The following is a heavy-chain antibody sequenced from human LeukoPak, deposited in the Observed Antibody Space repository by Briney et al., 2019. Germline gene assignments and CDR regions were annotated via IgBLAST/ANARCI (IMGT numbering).Heavy chain of an antibody. CDR2: VSYDGTNK. CDR1: GFTFSSYA. V-gene: IGHV3-30*04. J-gene: IGHJ6*03. CDR3: ARDILVGSYSYYYMDA. D-gene: IGHD1-26*01. Sequence: GGSLRLPCTDSGFTFSSYAMHWVRQAPGKGLEWVAVVSYDGTNKYYADSVKGRFTISRDNSKNTLYLQMNSLRAEDTAVYYCARDILVGSYSYYYMDAWGKGTTVTVSS.